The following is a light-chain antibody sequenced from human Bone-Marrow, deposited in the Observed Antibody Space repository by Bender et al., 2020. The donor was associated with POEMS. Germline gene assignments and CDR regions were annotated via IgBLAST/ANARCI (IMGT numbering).Light chain of an antibody. V-gene: IGLV3-21*01. CDR1: NIGSYS. Sequence: SYVLTQAPSVSVAPGGTARITCGGNNIGSYSVHWYQQKPGQAPVLVIYDNTDRPAGYTEHFFASNSGNAATLTIRRVEAGDEADFYCQVWDSNTDAWVFGGGTKVTVL. J-gene: IGLJ3*02. CDR3: QVWDSNTDAWV. CDR2: DNT.